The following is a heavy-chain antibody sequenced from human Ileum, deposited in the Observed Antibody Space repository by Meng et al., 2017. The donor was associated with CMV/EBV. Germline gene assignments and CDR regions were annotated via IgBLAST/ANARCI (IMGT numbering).Heavy chain of an antibody. CDR3: AKGRGASYDILTGYYSHDY. D-gene: IGHD3-9*01. Sequence: FSSHGMHWVGQAPGKGLEWVAVISFDGSKYYYADTVKGRFTISRDNSKNTLYLQMNSLRTEDTAVYYCAKGRGASYDILTGYYSHDYWGQGSLVTVSS. V-gene: IGHV3-30*18. CDR2: ISFDGSKY. CDR1: FSSHG. J-gene: IGHJ4*02.